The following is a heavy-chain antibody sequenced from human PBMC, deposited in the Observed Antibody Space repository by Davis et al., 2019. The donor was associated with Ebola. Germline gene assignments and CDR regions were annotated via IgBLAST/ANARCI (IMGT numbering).Heavy chain of an antibody. V-gene: IGHV3-74*01. D-gene: IGHD1-1*01. CDR2: INNDGSIT. CDR1: GFTFSSYW. Sequence: GESLKISCAVSGFTFSSYWMHWVRQAPGKGLVCVSRINNDGSITNYADSVKGRFTISRDNAKNTLYLQMNSLRAEDTAVYYCARGSENWNYVDYWGQGTLVTVSS. J-gene: IGHJ4*02. CDR3: ARGSENWNYVDY.